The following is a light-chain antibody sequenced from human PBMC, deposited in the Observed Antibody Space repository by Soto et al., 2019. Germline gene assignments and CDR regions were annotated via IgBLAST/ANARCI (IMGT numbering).Light chain of an antibody. CDR2: AAS. CDR3: QQSYSTPPIT. CDR1: QSISSY. V-gene: IGKV1-39*01. J-gene: IGKJ5*01. Sequence: DIQMTQSPSSLSASVGERVTITCRASQSISSYLNWYQQKPGKAPKLLIYAASSLQSGVPSRFSGSGSGTDFTLPISSLQPEDVSTYYCQQSYSTPPITFGQGTRLEIK.